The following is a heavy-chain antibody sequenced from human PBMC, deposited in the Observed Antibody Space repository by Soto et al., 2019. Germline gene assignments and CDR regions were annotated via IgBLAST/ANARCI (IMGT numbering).Heavy chain of an antibody. V-gene: IGHV5-10-1*01. D-gene: IGHD6-19*01. CDR3: ARLAMAARRGYYGIDV. CDR2: IDPSDSYT. J-gene: IGHJ6*02. Sequence: EVQLVQSGAEVKKPGESLRISCKGSGYSFTSYWISWVRQMPGKGLEWMGRIDPSDSYTNYSPPFQGHVTISADKSITPASLQWSSLKASDTAMYYCARLAMAARRGYYGIDVWGQGTTVTVSS. CDR1: GYSFTSYW.